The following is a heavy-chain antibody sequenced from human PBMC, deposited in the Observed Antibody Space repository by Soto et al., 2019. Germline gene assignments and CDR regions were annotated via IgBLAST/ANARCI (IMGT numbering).Heavy chain of an antibody. Sequence: GASVKVSCKASGYIFTSYAMHWVRQAPGQRLEWMGWINAGNGNTKYSQRFQGRVTITRDTSASTAYMELSSLRSEDTAVYYCAIHYYDFWSDYYTRPKEAFDIWGQGTMVTVSS. CDR1: GYIFTSYA. J-gene: IGHJ3*02. CDR3: AIHYYDFWSDYYTRPKEAFDI. V-gene: IGHV1-3*01. D-gene: IGHD3-3*01. CDR2: INAGNGNT.